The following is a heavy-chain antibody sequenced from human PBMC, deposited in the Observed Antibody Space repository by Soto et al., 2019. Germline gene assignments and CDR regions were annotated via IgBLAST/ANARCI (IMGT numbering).Heavy chain of an antibody. CDR2: ISAYNGNT. V-gene: IGHV1-18*01. CDR3: SSGGVTSYYDSSGYLDI. J-gene: IGHJ3*02. CDR1: GYTFTSYC. D-gene: IGHD3-22*01. Sequence: GASVKVSCKASGYTFTSYCISWVRQAPGQGLEWMGWISAYNGNTNYAQKLQGRVTMTTDTSTSTAYMELRSLRSDDTAVYYCSSGGVTSYYDSSGYLDIWGQGTMVTVSS.